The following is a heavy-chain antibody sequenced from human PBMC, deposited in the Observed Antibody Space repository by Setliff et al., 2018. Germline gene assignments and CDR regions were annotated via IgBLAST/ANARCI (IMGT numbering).Heavy chain of an antibody. CDR3: AREGVDTRSSTDYRYYMDV. V-gene: IGHV1-69*05. CDR2: TIPIFGTT. J-gene: IGHJ6*03. D-gene: IGHD5-18*01. CDR1: GGTFSSYG. Sequence: SVKVSCKASGGTFSSYGISWVRRAPGQGLEWMGGTIPIFGTTNYAQKFQGRVTIITDESTSTAYMELSSLTSADTAVYYCAREGVDTRSSTDYRYYMDVWGKGTTVTVSS.